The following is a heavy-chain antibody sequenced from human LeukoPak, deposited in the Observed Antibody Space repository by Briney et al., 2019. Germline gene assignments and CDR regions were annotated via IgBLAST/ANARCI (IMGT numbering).Heavy chain of an antibody. D-gene: IGHD2-21*01. V-gene: IGHV1-18*01. Sequence: ASVKVSCKTSGYTFSNYGITWVRQAPGQGLEWMGWISVYSGDTKYAQNFQGRFTMTTDKSTSTAYVELRSLRFDDTAVYYCARVVNVDWFDPWGQGTLVTVSS. CDR1: GYTFSNYG. J-gene: IGHJ5*02. CDR2: ISVYSGDT. CDR3: ARVVNVDWFDP.